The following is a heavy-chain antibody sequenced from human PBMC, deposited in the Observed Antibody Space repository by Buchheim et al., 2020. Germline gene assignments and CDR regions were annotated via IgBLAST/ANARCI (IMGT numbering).Heavy chain of an antibody. J-gene: IGHJ6*02. Sequence: QVQLVQSGAEVKKPGASVKVSCKASGYTFTGYYMHWVRQAPGQGLEWMGWINPNSGGTNYAQKFQGWVTMTRDTSISTAYMELGRLRSDDTAVYYCARFLGGAVAGPRSSYYGMEVWGQGT. V-gene: IGHV1-2*04. CDR2: INPNSGGT. CDR1: GYTFTGYY. D-gene: IGHD6-19*01. CDR3: ARFLGGAVAGPRSSYYGMEV.